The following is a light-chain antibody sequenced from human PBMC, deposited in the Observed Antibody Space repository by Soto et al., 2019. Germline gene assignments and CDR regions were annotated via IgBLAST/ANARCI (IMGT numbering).Light chain of an antibody. CDR2: EVS. V-gene: IGKV2D-29*01. CDR3: VEWTHLPNT. Sequence: LSLSVTPGQPASLSCKSRQRLLHSDGKTYLYWYLQKPGQPPQLLIYEVSNRFSGVPDRFSGSGSGTDFTLKISLFEAEDGIGYKSVEWTHLPNTFGEGARL. J-gene: IGKJ5*01. CDR1: QRLLHSDGKTY.